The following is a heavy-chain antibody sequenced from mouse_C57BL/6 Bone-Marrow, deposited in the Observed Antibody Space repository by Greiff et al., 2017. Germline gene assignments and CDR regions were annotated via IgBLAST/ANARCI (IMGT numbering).Heavy chain of an antibody. CDR1: GFTFSSYA. D-gene: IGHD2-4*01. CDR3: ARDGPIYYDYFDY. CDR2: ISDGGSYT. J-gene: IGHJ2*01. V-gene: IGHV5-4*01. Sequence: DVQLVESGGGLVKPGGSLKLSCAASGFTFSSYAMSWVRQTPEKRLEWVATISDGGSYTYYPDNVKGRFTISRDNAKNNLYLQMSHLKSEDTAMYYCARDGPIYYDYFDYWGQGTTLTVSS.